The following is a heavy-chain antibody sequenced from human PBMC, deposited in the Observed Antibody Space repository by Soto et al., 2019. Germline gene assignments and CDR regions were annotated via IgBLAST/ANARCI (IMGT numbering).Heavy chain of an antibody. V-gene: IGHV4-39*01. J-gene: IGHJ4*02. Sequence: SETLSLTCIVSGSSISSSGYYWGWIRQPPGKGLEWIASMYYNVGTYYNPSLKSRVTISVDTSANQFSLKLSSVTAADTAVYCCERIPSRHWVDYWGQGTLVTVSS. CDR2: MYYNVGT. CDR3: ERIPSRHWVDY. CDR1: GSSISSSGYY. D-gene: IGHD2-21*01.